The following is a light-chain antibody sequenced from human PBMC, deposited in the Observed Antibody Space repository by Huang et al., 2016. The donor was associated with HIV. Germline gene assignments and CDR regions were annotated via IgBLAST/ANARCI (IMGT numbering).Light chain of an antibody. CDR2: TTS. J-gene: IGKJ2*01. CDR1: QNITRY. CDR3: QQSARTPRT. Sequence: DIQMTQSPSSLSAFIGDRVIINCRASQNITRYLNWYQQKPGKAPKLLIYTTSTLQSGVPSTLSGSGSGTDFSLTITNLQPEDSATYYCQQSARTPRTFGQGTKVEIK. V-gene: IGKV1-39*01.